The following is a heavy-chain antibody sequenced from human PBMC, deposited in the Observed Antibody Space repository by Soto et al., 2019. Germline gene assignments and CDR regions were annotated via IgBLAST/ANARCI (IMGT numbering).Heavy chain of an antibody. D-gene: IGHD3-22*01. CDR1: GGSISSYY. J-gene: IGHJ5*02. CDR2: IYYSGST. V-gene: IGHV4-59*01. Sequence: SETLSLTCTVSGGSISSYYWSWIRQPPGKGLEWLGYIYYSGSTNYNPSLKSRVTISVDTSKNQFSLKLSSVTAADTAVYYCARDGGREDYYDSSGYYYNWFDPWGQGTLVTVS. CDR3: ARDGGREDYYDSSGYYYNWFDP.